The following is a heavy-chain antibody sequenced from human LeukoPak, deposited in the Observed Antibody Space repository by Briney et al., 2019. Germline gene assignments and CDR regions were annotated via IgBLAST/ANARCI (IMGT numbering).Heavy chain of an antibody. CDR1: GFTFSSYW. CDR3: ARGTRRDYFDY. Sequence: GGSLRLSCAASGFTFSSYWMSWVRQAPGKRLEWVANIKQDGSEKYYVDSVKGRFTISRDNAKNSLYLQMNSLRAEDTAVYYCARGTRRDYFDYWGQGTLVTVSS. CDR2: IKQDGSEK. D-gene: IGHD2-2*01. J-gene: IGHJ4*02. V-gene: IGHV3-7*01.